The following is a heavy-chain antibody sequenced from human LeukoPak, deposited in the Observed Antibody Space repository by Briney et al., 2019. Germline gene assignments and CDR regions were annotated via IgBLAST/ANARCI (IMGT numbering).Heavy chain of an antibody. J-gene: IGHJ3*02. CDR3: ARRVLKDAFDI. Sequence: PSETLSLTCTVSGGSISSSSYYWGWIRQPPGKGLEWIGSIYYSGSTYYNPSLKSRVTISVDTSKNQFSLKLSSVTAADTAVYYCARRVLKDAFDIWGQGQWSPSLQ. V-gene: IGHV4-39*01. CDR2: IYYSGST. D-gene: IGHD2-8*01. CDR1: GGSISSSSYY.